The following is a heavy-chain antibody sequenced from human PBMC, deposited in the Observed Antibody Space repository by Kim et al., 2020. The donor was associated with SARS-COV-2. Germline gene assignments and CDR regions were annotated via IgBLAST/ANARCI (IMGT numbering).Heavy chain of an antibody. Sequence: SETLSLTCTVSGGSISSSSYYWGWIRQPPGKGLEWIGSIYYSGSTYYNPSLKSRVTISVDTSKNQFSLKLSSVTAADTAVYYCARVLVVPAARYADYWGQGTLVTVSS. CDR1: GGSISSSSYY. D-gene: IGHD2-2*01. J-gene: IGHJ4*02. V-gene: IGHV4-39*07. CDR2: IYYSGST. CDR3: ARVLVVPAARYADY.